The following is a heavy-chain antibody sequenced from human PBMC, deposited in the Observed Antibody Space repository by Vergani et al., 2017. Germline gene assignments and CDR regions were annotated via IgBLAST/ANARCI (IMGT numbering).Heavy chain of an antibody. V-gene: IGHV4-61*02. J-gene: IGHJ3*01. CDR2: ISASGNA. D-gene: IGHD3-3*01. Sequence: QVQLQASGPGRVKPSQTLSLTCTMSGGSISAGYYFWSWIRQPAGKGLEWLGHISASGNASHSPSLKTRVSMSVDTSKNQFSLTMTSVTAADTAVYYCASRRFLERLLSRRGLSEGDAFDLWGQGTRVTVSS. CDR1: GGSISAGYYF. CDR3: ASRRFLERLLSRRGLSEGDAFDL.